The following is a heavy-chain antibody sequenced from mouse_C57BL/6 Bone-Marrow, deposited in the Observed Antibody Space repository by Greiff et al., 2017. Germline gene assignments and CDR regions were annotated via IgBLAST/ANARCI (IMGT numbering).Heavy chain of an antibody. V-gene: IGHV1-69*01. CDR2: IDPSDSYT. Sequence: VQLQQPGAELVMPGASVKLSCKASGYTFTSYWMHWVKQRPGQGLEWIGEIDPSDSYTNYHQKFKGKSTLTVDKSSSTAYMQLSSLTSEDAAVDYCARDYDYNGGDYFDYGGQGTTRTVSS. CDR3: ARDYDYNGGDYFDY. J-gene: IGHJ2*01. CDR1: GYTFTSYW. D-gene: IGHD2-4*01.